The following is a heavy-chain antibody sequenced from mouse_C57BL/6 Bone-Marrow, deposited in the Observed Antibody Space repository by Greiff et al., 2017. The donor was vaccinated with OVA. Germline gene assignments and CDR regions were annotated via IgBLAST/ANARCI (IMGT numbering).Heavy chain of an antibody. J-gene: IGHJ2*01. CDR3: SRGYYYVY. Sequence: QVQLQQSGAELARPGASVKMSCKASGYTFTSYTIHWVKQRPGQGLEWIGYIDPTNAYTNYNQKFKGKTTLTADKSSSTAYMQLSSLTSEDSAVYYCSRGYYYVYWGQGTTLTVSS. V-gene: IGHV1-4*01. CDR2: IDPTNAYT. CDR1: GYTFTSYT.